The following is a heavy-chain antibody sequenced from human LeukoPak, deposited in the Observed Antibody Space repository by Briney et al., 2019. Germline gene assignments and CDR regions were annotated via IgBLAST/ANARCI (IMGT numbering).Heavy chain of an antibody. Sequence: ASVKVSCKASGYTFTSYYMHWVRQAPGQGLEWMGIISPSGGSTSYAQEFQGRVTMTRDTSTSTVYMELSSLRSEDTAVYYCARSGQWGHVDYWGQGTRVTVSS. CDR2: ISPSGGST. CDR3: ARSGQWGHVDY. D-gene: IGHD6-19*01. V-gene: IGHV1-46*01. J-gene: IGHJ4*02. CDR1: GYTFTSYY.